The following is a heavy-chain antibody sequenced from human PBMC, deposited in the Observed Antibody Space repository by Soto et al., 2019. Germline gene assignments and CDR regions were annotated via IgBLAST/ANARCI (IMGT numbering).Heavy chain of an antibody. V-gene: IGHV4-61*01. J-gene: IGHJ5*02. CDR2: IYYSGST. D-gene: IGHD6-13*01. Sequence: SETLSLTCIVSGGSISSSSYYWGWIRQPPGKGLEWIGYIYYSGSTNYNPSLKSRVTISVDTSKNQFSLKLSSVTAADTAVYYCAREIGYSSSWPNWFDPWGQGTLVTVSS. CDR3: AREIGYSSSWPNWFDP. CDR1: GGSISSSSYY.